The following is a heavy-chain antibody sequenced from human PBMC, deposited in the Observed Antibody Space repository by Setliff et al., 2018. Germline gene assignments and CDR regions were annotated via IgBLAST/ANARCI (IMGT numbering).Heavy chain of an antibody. CDR2: VYSSGIT. D-gene: IGHD5-18*01. CDR3: ARETTAWGYVDTAMVTFIDQ. J-gene: IGHJ4*02. CDR1: GGSISSQD. Sequence: PSETLSLTCTVSGGSISSQDWSWIRQPPGKGLEWIGYVYSSGITNYNPSLKSRVTMSVDTSKNQFSLKLSSVTAAGTAVCYCARETTAWGYVDTAMVTFIDQWGQGTLVTVSS. V-gene: IGHV4-59*11.